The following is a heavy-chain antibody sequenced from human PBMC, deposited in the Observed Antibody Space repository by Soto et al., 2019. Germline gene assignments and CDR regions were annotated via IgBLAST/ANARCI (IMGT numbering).Heavy chain of an antibody. CDR1: GGSFSGYY. D-gene: IGHD3-10*01. V-gene: IGHV4-34*01. CDR3: ARGSSRFKTTVRGVIPPGNWFDP. CDR2: INHSGST. J-gene: IGHJ5*02. Sequence: SETLSLTCAVYGGSFSGYYWSWIRQPPGKGLEWIGEINHSGSTNYNPSLKSRVTISIDTSKNQFSLKLSSVTAADTAVYYCARGSSRFKTTVRGVIPPGNWFDPWGQGTLVTVSS.